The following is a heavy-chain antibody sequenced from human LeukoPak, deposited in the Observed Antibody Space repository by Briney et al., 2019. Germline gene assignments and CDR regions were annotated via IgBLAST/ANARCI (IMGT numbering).Heavy chain of an antibody. D-gene: IGHD5-24*01. V-gene: IGHV3-23*01. CDR1: GFPFSIYG. CDR3: AKDMGWRRWLLVGGGYFDY. CDR2: ITGSGISA. Sequence: GGTLRLSCAASGFPFSIYGMSWVRQAPGKRLEWVSSITGSGISAYYADSLKGRFTISRDNSKNTLYLQMNSLRAEDTALYYCAKDMGWRRWLLVGGGYFDYWGQGTLVTVSS. J-gene: IGHJ4*02.